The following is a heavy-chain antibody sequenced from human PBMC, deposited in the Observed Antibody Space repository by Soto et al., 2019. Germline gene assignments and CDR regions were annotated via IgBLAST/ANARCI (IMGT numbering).Heavy chain of an antibody. D-gene: IGHD4-17*01. CDR3: AKDRFRPTTVTTMDY. CDR2: ISGSGGST. Sequence: EVQLLESGGGLVQPGGSLRLSCAASGFTFSSYAMSWVRQAPGKGLEWVSAISGSGGSTYYTDSVKGRFTISRDNSKNTLYLQMNSLRAEDTAVYYCAKDRFRPTTVTTMDYWGQGTLVTVSS. CDR1: GFTFSSYA. V-gene: IGHV3-23*01. J-gene: IGHJ4*02.